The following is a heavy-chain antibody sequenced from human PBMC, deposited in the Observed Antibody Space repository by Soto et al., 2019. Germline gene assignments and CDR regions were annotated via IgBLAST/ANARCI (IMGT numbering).Heavy chain of an antibody. V-gene: IGHV4-59*01. Sequence: PSETLSLTCTVSGGSISSYYWSWIRQPPGKGLEWIGYIYYSGSTNYNPSLKSRVTISVDTSKNQFSLKLSSVTAADTAVYYCARDNYYGSGSYYKGGFDPWGQATLVTVSS. J-gene: IGHJ5*02. CDR3: ARDNYYGSGSYYKGGFDP. D-gene: IGHD3-10*01. CDR2: IYYSGST. CDR1: GGSISSYY.